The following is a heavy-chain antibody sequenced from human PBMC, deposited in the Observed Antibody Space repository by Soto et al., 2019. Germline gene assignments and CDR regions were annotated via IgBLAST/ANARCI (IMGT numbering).Heavy chain of an antibody. V-gene: IGHV4-34*02. CDR3: AAAVARGWFDP. CDR1: GGSFSGYY. J-gene: IGHJ5*02. D-gene: IGHD6-19*01. Sequence: QVQLQQWGAGLLKPSETLSLTCAIYGGSFSGYYWSWIRQPPGKGLEWIGEINHSGSTNYNPSLKGRVAMSVATSKNQFSRKLSSVTAADMAVYYCAAAVARGWFDPWGQGTLVTVSS. CDR2: INHSGST.